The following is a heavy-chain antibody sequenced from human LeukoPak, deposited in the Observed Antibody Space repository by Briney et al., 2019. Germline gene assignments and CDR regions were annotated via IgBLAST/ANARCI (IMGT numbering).Heavy chain of an antibody. Sequence: GATVKVSCKASGGTFSSYAISWVRQAPGQGLEWMGGIIPIFGTANYAQKFQGRVTITTDESTSTAYMELSSLRSEDTAVYYCATTPTRLGYCSSTSCGAFDIWGQGTMVTVSS. D-gene: IGHD2-2*01. J-gene: IGHJ3*02. CDR2: IIPIFGTA. V-gene: IGHV1-69*05. CDR1: GGTFSSYA. CDR3: ATTPTRLGYCSSTSCGAFDI.